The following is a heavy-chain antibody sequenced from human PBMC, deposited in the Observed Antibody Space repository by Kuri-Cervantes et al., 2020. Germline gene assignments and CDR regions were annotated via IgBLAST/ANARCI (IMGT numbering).Heavy chain of an antibody. Sequence: SETLSLTCAVSGGSISSSNWWSWVRQPPGKGLEWIGEIYHSGSTNYNPSLKSRVTMSVDKSKNQFSLKLSSVTAADTAVYYCARASKTNWYFDLWGRGTLVTVSS. J-gene: IGHJ2*01. CDR2: IYHSGST. D-gene: IGHD1-1*01. CDR1: GGSISSSNW. V-gene: IGHV4-4*02. CDR3: ARASKTNWYFDL.